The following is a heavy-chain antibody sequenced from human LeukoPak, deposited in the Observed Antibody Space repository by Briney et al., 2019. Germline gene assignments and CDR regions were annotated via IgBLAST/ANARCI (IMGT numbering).Heavy chain of an antibody. D-gene: IGHD1-26*01. CDR1: GGSISSSSYY. CDR2: IYYSGST. CDR3: ARQGYSGSYAVDY. Sequence: SETLSLTCTVSGGSISSSSYYWGWIRQPPGKGLEWIGSIYYSGSTYYNPSLKSRVTISVDTSKNQFSLKLSSVTAADTAVYYCARQGYSGSYAVDYWGQGTLVTVFS. J-gene: IGHJ4*02. V-gene: IGHV4-39*01.